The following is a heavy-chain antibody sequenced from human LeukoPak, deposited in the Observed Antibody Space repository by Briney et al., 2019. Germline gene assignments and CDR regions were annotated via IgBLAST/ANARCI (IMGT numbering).Heavy chain of an antibody. V-gene: IGHV1-18*01. D-gene: IGHD2-15*01. CDR3: ARDSLGYCSGGSCYPNDH. CDR1: GYTFTSYG. Sequence: GASVKVSCKASGYTFTSYGISWVRQAPGQGLEWMGWISAYNGNTNYAQKLQGRVTMTTDTSTSTAYMELRSLRSDDTAVYYCARDSLGYCSGGSCYPNDHWGQGTLVTVSS. CDR2: ISAYNGNT. J-gene: IGHJ4*02.